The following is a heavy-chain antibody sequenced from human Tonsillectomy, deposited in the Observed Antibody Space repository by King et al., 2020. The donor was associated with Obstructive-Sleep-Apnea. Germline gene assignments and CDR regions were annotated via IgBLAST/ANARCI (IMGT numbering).Heavy chain of an antibody. D-gene: IGHD6-13*01. CDR3: ARGSSRSFDI. Sequence: QLVQSGAEVKKPGASVKVSCKASGYTFSYGDINWVRQAPGQGLEWMGWMNTNSGNSGYVQKLQGRVTMTRDPSISTAYLELRTLRSADTAVYYCARGSSRSFDIWGQGTLVTVSS. J-gene: IGHJ4*02. V-gene: IGHV1-8*01. CDR2: MNTNSGNS. CDR1: GYTFSYGD.